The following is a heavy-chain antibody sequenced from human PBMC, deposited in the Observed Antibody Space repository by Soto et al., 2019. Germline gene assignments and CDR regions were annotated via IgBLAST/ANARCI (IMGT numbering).Heavy chain of an antibody. CDR3: ARDRATMVRGVIPRWFAP. CDR2: IYYSGST. CDR1: GGSISSYY. J-gene: IGHJ5*02. D-gene: IGHD3-10*01. Sequence: SETLSLTCTVSGGSISSYYWSWIRQPPGKGLEWIGYIYYSGSTNYNPSLKSRVTISVDTSKNQFSLKLSSVTAADTAVYYCARDRATMVRGVIPRWFAPWGQGTLVTVSS. V-gene: IGHV4-59*12.